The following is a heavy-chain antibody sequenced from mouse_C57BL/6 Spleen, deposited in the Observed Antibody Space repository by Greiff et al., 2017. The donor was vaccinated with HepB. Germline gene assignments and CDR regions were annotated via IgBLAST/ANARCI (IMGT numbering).Heavy chain of an antibody. CDR3: ARARTTASHFDY. D-gene: IGHD2-1*01. Sequence: QVQLKESGPELVKPGASVKISCKASGYAFSSSWMNWVKQRPGKGLEWIGRIYPGDGDTNYNGKFKGKATLTADKSSSTAYMQRSSLTSEDSAVYFCARARTTASHFDYWGQGTTLTVSS. CDR1: GYAFSSSW. J-gene: IGHJ2*01. V-gene: IGHV1-82*01. CDR2: IYPGDGDT.